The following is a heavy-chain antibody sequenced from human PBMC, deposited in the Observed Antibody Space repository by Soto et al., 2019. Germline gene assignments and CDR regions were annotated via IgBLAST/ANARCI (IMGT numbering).Heavy chain of an antibody. CDR2: ISPADSRT. V-gene: IGHV5-51*01. J-gene: IGHJ5*02. D-gene: IGHD2-15*01. Sequence: EVQVVQAGADVKQPGESLKISCKGSGYSFTNYWIGWVRQVPGKGLEWMGVISPADSRTTYSPSFQGQVTFSVDKSNNTAYLQWSSLKASGTAMYYCANVADCSGAVCQGRGWFGPWGQGTLVTVSS. CDR3: ANVADCSGAVCQGRGWFGP. CDR1: GYSFTNYW.